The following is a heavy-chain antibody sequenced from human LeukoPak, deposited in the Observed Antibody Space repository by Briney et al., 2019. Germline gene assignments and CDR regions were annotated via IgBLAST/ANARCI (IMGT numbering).Heavy chain of an antibody. CDR1: GGSISSSSYY. J-gene: IGHJ4*02. CDR3: AREPLHTLDQFDY. Sequence: PSETLSLTCTVSGGSISSSSYYWGWIRQPPGKGLEWIGSIYYSGSTYYNPSLKSRVTISVDTSKNQFSLKLSSVTAADTAVYYCAREPLHTLDQFDYWGQGTLVTVSS. V-gene: IGHV4-39*07. CDR2: IYYSGST. D-gene: IGHD2-21*02.